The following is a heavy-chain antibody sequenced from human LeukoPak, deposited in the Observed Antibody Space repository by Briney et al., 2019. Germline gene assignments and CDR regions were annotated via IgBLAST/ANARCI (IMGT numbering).Heavy chain of an antibody. D-gene: IGHD6-19*01. CDR1: GGSFSGYY. V-gene: IGHV4-34*01. J-gene: IGHJ4*02. CDR3: ARGGKQWLNRYPPRIFDY. CDR2: INHSGST. Sequence: SETLSLTCTVYGGSFSGYYWSWIRQPPGKGLEWIGEINHSGSTNYNPSLKSRVTISVDTSKNQFSLKLSSVTAADTAVYYCARGGKQWLNRYPPRIFDYWGQGTLVTVSS.